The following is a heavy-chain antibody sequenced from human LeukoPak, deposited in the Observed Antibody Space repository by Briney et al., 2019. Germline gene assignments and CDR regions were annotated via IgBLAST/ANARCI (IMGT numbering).Heavy chain of an antibody. CDR3: ATIKRGNIYGYFDF. V-gene: IGHV4-59*11. CDR2: MSDTGNT. D-gene: IGHD5-18*01. J-gene: IGHJ4*02. CDR1: DVSISSHY. Sequence: SETLSLTCSVSDVSISSHYWSWLRQPPGKGLEWIAYMSDTGNTKDNPSFERRLTLSADKSKNQFSLRLSSVTAADSAVYYCATIKRGNIYGYFDFWGQGILVTVSS.